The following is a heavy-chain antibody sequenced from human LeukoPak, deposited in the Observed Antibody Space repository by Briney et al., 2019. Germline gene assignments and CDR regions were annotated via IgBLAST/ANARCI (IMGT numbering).Heavy chain of an antibody. Sequence: PGGSLRLSCAASGFTFTKAWMSWVRQVAGKGLEWVGRIKSKTDGETTDYAAPVKGRFTLSRDDSKNMLYLQMNSLKTEDTAVYYCTTDDYYVSGTYFPGFDSWGQGTLVTVSS. CDR2: IKSKTDGETT. J-gene: IGHJ4*02. CDR1: GFTFTKAW. V-gene: IGHV3-15*05. CDR3: TTDDYYVSGTYFPGFDS. D-gene: IGHD3-22*01.